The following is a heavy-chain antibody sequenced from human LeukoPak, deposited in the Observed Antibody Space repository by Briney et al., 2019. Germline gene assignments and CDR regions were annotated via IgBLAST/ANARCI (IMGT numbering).Heavy chain of an antibody. Sequence: GASVKVSCKASGYTFTSYDINWVRQATGQGLEWMGWMNPNSGNTGYAQKFQGRVTMTRDTSISTAYMELSRLRSDDTAVYYCARIPYGSGSYHYFDYWGQGTLVTVSS. V-gene: IGHV1-8*01. J-gene: IGHJ4*02. CDR3: ARIPYGSGSYHYFDY. CDR2: MNPNSGNT. D-gene: IGHD3-10*01. CDR1: GYTFTSYD.